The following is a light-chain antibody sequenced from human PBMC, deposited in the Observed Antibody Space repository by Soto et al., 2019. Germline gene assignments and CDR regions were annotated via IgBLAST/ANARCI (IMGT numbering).Light chain of an antibody. J-gene: IGKJ4*01. CDR2: GAS. V-gene: IGKV3-15*01. CDR1: HRVSNY. CDR3: HQYHHWPRT. Sequence: EIVMTQSPSTLSVSPGERATLSCRASHRVSNYLAWYQQRPGQAPRLLIYGASTRATGIPARFSGSASGTEFTRTISSLQAAYCASEYCHQYHHWPRTFAVGTKVDIK.